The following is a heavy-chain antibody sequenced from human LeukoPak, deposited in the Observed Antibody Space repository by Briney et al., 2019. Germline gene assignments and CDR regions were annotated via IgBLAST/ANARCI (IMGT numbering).Heavy chain of an antibody. D-gene: IGHD3-10*01. Sequence: ASVKVSCKASGYTFTSYGISWVRQAPGQGLEWMGWISAYNGNTNYAQKLQGRVTMTTDTSTSTAYMELRSLRSDDTAVYYCARDLRSTMVRGVPRALNYWGQGTLVTVSP. V-gene: IGHV1-18*01. CDR3: ARDLRSTMVRGVPRALNY. CDR2: ISAYNGNT. CDR1: GYTFTSYG. J-gene: IGHJ4*02.